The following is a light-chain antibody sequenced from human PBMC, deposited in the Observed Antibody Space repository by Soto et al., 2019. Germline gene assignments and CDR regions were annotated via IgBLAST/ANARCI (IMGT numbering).Light chain of an antibody. Sequence: DIQMTQSPSSLSASVVDRVTITCRASQGISNNLAWYQQKPGKVPKLLIYGASTLQSGVPSRFSGSRSGTAFALTISSLQPEDVATYYYQKYDRAPLTFGQGTKVDFK. CDR1: QGISNN. CDR2: GAS. V-gene: IGKV1-27*01. J-gene: IGKJ1*01. CDR3: QKYDRAPLT.